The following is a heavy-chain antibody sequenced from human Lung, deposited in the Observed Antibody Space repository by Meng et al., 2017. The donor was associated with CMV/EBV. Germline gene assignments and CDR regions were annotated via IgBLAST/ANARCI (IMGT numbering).Heavy chain of an antibody. D-gene: IGHD1-26*01. CDR2: ISSSSSTI. CDR1: GFTFSSYT. Sequence: GESXKISCAASGFTFSSYTMNWVRQAPGKGLEWVSYISSSSSTIYCADSVKGRFTISRDNAKNSLYLQMNSLRAEDTAVYYCARGGGSYSGDYWGQGTRVTVYS. CDR3: ARGGGSYSGDY. J-gene: IGHJ4*02. V-gene: IGHV3-48*04.